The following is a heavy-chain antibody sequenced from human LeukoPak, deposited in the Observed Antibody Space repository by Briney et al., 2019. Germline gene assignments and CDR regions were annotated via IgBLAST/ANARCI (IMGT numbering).Heavy chain of an antibody. CDR3: ARSIAVAGTSWYFDL. Sequence: SETLSLTCAVSGGSISSSNWWSWVRQPPGEGLEWIGEIYHSGSTNYNPSLKSRVTISVDKSKNQYSLKLSSVTAADTAVYYCARSIAVAGTSWYFDLWGRGTLVTVSS. CDR2: IYHSGST. CDR1: GGSISSSNW. D-gene: IGHD6-19*01. J-gene: IGHJ2*01. V-gene: IGHV4-4*02.